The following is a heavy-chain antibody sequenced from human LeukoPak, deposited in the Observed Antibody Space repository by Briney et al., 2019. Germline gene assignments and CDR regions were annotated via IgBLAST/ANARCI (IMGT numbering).Heavy chain of an antibody. CDR1: GFTFNNHW. J-gene: IGHJ4*02. Sequence: GGSLRLSCAGSGFTFNNHWKDWVRQAPGKGLEWVANIIQDGSEKYYVDSVKGRFTISRDNAENSLYLQMDNLRAEDTAVYYCSTALNNWGQGTLVTVSS. CDR2: IIQDGSEK. CDR3: STALNN. V-gene: IGHV3-7*01. D-gene: IGHD2-15*01.